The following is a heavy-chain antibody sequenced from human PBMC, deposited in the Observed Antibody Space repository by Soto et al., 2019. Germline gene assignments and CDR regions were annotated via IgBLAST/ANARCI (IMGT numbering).Heavy chain of an antibody. J-gene: IGHJ4*02. CDR1: GYTFTSYY. CDR2: INPSGGST. CDR3: ARDQMAAAGLNY. V-gene: IGHV1-46*01. D-gene: IGHD6-13*01. Sequence: ASVKVSCKASGYTFTSYYMHWVRQAPGQGLEWMGIINPSGGSTSYAQKFQGRVTITRDTSASTAYMELSSLRSEDTAVYYCARDQMAAAGLNYWGQGTLVTVSS.